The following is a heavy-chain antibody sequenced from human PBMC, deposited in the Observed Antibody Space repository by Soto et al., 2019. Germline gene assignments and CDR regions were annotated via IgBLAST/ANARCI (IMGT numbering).Heavy chain of an antibody. Sequence: QVQLVQSGAEVRKPGSSVKVSCKASGGTFSRHAISWVRQAPGQGLEWMGGIIPIFGTANHAQKFQGRVTMTTDTSTSTAYMELRSLRSDDTAVYYCARGFLCTNGVCPKGGYFQHWGQGTLVTVSS. D-gene: IGHD2-8*01. CDR1: GGTFSRHA. V-gene: IGHV1-69*06. J-gene: IGHJ1*01. CDR3: ARGFLCTNGVCPKGGYFQH. CDR2: IIPIFGTA.